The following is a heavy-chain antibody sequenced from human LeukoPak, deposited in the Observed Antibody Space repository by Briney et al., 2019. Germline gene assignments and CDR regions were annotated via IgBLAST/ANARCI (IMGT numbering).Heavy chain of an antibody. V-gene: IGHV4-39*01. D-gene: IGHD2-8*01. CDR1: GDSVSSSSYY. J-gene: IGHJ5*02. CDR3: ARHQYANNWFDP. CDR2: IYYSGTT. Sequence: PSETLSLTCTVSGDSVSSSSYYWGWVRQPPGKGLEWIGSIYYSGTTYYNPSLKRRVTISVDTSRNQFSLILTSVTAADTAVYYCARHQYANNWFDPWGQGAPVTVSS.